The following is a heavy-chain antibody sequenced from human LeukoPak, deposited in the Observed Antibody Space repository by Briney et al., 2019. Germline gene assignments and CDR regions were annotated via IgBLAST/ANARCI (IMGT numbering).Heavy chain of an antibody. D-gene: IGHD2-2*03. CDR3: ARDGYCSSTSCYGGRYYYYYYGMDV. CDR2: ISSSGSTI. CDR1: GFTFSSYE. V-gene: IGHV3-48*03. J-gene: IGHJ6*02. Sequence: GGSLRLSCAASGFTFSSYEMNWVRQAPGKGLEWVSYISSSGSTIYYADSVKGRFTISRDNAKNSLYLQMNSLRAEDTAVYYCARDGYCSSTSCYGGRYYYYYYGMDVWGQGTTVTV.